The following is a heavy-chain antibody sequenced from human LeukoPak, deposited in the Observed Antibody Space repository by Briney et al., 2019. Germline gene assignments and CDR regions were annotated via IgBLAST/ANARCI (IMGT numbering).Heavy chain of an antibody. V-gene: IGHV1-58*01. CDR3: AAGYTSQYDPRDAFDI. CDR2: IVVGSDNT. J-gene: IGHJ3*02. D-gene: IGHD2-2*02. Sequence: SVKVSCEASGFTFTNSAVQWVRQARGQRLEWIGWIVVGSDNTNYAQKFQERVTITRDMSTSTVFMELSSLRSEDTAVYYCAAGYTSQYDPRDAFDIWGQGTMVTVSS. CDR1: GFTFTNSA.